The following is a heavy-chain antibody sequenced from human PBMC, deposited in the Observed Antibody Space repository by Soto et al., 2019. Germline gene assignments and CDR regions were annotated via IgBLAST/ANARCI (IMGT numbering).Heavy chain of an antibody. CDR1: GGSFSGYY. CDR2: INHSGST. CDR3: ARETLLGATSADY. Sequence: SETLSLTCAVYGGSFSGYYWSWIRQPPGKGLEWIGEINHSGSTNYNPSLKSRVTISIDTSKNQFSLKLGSVTAADTAVYYCARETLLGATSADYWGQGTLVTVSS. J-gene: IGHJ4*02. D-gene: IGHD1-26*01. V-gene: IGHV4-34*01.